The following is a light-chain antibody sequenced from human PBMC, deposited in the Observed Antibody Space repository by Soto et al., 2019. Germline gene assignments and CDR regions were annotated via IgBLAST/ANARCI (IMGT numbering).Light chain of an antibody. CDR3: QQYNNWPYT. CDR1: QSVSSSN. Sequence: EIVLTQSPGTLSLSPGERATLSCRASQSVSSSNLAWYQQKPGQAPRLLIYGASTRATGIPARFSGSGSGTEFTLTISSLQSEDFAVYYCQQYNNWPYTFGQGTKLEIK. V-gene: IGKV3-15*01. J-gene: IGKJ2*01. CDR2: GAS.